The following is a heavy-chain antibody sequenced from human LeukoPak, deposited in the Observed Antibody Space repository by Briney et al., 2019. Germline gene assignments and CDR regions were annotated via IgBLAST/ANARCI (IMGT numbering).Heavy chain of an antibody. J-gene: IGHJ4*02. D-gene: IGHD3-16*02. CDR2: LNSGGSTV. CDR3: ARGALITFGGVIPYYFDY. V-gene: IGHV3-11*01. CDR1: GFTISDYY. Sequence: GGSLRLSCAASGFTISDYYMSWIRQAPGKGLEWVSSLNSGGSTVWYADSVKGRFTISRDNAKNSMYLQMNNLRAEDTAVYYCARGALITFGGVIPYYFDYWGQGTLVTVSS.